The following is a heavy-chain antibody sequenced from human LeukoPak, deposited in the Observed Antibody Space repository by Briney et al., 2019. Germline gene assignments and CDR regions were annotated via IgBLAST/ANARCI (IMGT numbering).Heavy chain of an antibody. CDR3: AKDQGGGHCSFDY. Sequence: GGSLRLSCAASEFAFSRNNMHWVRQAPGKGLEWVSFISYDGSDKNYAESVKGRSTISRDNSKNTLFLQMNSLGAGDTALYYCAKDQGGGHCSFDYWRQGTLVTVSS. J-gene: IGHJ4*02. CDR1: EFAFSRNN. D-gene: IGHD2-21*02. CDR2: ISYDGSDK. V-gene: IGHV3-30*02.